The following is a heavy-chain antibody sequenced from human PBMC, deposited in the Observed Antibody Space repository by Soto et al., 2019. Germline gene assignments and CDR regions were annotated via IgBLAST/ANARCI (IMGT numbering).Heavy chain of an antibody. CDR2: IYSGGSA. Sequence: EVQLVESGGGLVQTGGSLRLSCAASGFTVCSNYMSWVRQAPGKGLEWVSVIYSGGSAYYADSVKGRFTISRDNSKNTLYLQMNSLRAEDTAVYYCARHGYSYGGGYFDYWGQGTLVTVSS. D-gene: IGHD5-18*01. CDR1: GFTVCSNY. J-gene: IGHJ4*02. V-gene: IGHV3-66*04. CDR3: ARHGYSYGGGYFDY.